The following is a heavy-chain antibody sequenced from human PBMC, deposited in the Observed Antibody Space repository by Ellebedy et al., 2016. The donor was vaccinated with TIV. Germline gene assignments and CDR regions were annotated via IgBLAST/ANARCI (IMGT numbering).Heavy chain of an antibody. CDR3: ARDKGFHDSSGYYFDY. D-gene: IGHD3-22*01. Sequence: AASVQVSCKASGYTFTSYGISWVRQAPGQGLEWMGWITAYTGNTKYHQNLQGRVTMTTDTTTSTAYMELRSLRPDDTAVYYCARDKGFHDSSGYYFDYWGQGTLVTVSS. CDR1: GYTFTSYG. V-gene: IGHV1-18*04. CDR2: ITAYTGNT. J-gene: IGHJ4*02.